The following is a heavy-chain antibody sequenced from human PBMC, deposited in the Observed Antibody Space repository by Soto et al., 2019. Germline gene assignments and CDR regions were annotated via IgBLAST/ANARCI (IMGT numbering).Heavy chain of an antibody. CDR3: ARDGVSLGSGCYHDAFDI. CDR1: GYTFTSYG. D-gene: IGHD3-22*01. CDR2: ISAYNGNT. Sequence: GASVKVSCKASGYTFTSYGISWVRQAPGQGLEWMGWISAYNGNTNYAQKLQGRVTMTTDTSTSTAYMELRSLRSDDTAVYYCARDGVSLGSGCYHDAFDIWGQGTMVTVSS. V-gene: IGHV1-18*01. J-gene: IGHJ3*02.